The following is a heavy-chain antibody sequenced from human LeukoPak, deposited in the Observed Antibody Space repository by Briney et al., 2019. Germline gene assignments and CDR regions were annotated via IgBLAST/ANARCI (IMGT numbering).Heavy chain of an antibody. CDR3: ANGATVVVPAAIGY. Sequence: GGSLRLSCAASGFTFSSHAMSWVRQAPGKGLEWVSAISGSGGSTYYADSVKGRFTISRDNSKNTLYLQMNSLRAEDTAVYYCANGATVVVPAAIGYWGQGTLVTVSS. CDR1: GFTFSSHA. J-gene: IGHJ4*02. D-gene: IGHD2-2*01. V-gene: IGHV3-23*01. CDR2: ISGSGGST.